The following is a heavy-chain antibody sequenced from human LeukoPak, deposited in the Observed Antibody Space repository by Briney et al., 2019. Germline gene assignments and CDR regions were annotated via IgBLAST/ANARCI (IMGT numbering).Heavy chain of an antibody. CDR2: VHNSGST. J-gene: IGHJ4*02. D-gene: IGHD3-16*01. CDR1: GGSISGSY. CDR3: TQGAGWLIDY. V-gene: IGHV4-59*03. Sequence: SETLSLTCTVSGGSISGSYWSWIRQPPGRGLEWIGYVHNSGSTTYNPSLKSRGTIVLDTSRNQFSLRLSSVTAADTAVYYCTQGAGWLIDYWGQGILVSVSS.